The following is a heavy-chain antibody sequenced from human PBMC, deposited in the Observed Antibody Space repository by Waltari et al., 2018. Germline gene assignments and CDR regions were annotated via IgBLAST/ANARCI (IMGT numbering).Heavy chain of an antibody. CDR3: ARGMVAAKGLYSYYYYGMDV. Sequence: QVQLVQSGAEVKKPGSSVKVSCKASGGTFSSYAISWVRQAPGQGLEWMGGSCPNVGTAKYAKKFQGRVTITADESTSTAYMVLSSLRSEDTAVYYCARGMVAAKGLYSYYYYGMDVWGQGTTVTVSS. D-gene: IGHD2-15*01. J-gene: IGHJ6*02. V-gene: IGHV1-69*13. CDR2: SCPNVGTA. CDR1: GGTFSSYA.